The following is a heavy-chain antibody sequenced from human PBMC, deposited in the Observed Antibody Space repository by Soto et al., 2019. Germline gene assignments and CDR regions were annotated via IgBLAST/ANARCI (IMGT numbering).Heavy chain of an antibody. Sequence: PGGSLRLSCAASGFSFGSYALSWVRQAPGKGLEWVSTISGSDGKTFYADAVKGRFSTSRDTSQNTLYLQMNSLRADDTAIYYCARWSYLDYWGQGTRVTVPS. CDR1: GFSFGSYA. D-gene: IGHD3-3*01. CDR3: ARWSYLDY. V-gene: IGHV3-23*01. J-gene: IGHJ4*02. CDR2: ISGSDGKT.